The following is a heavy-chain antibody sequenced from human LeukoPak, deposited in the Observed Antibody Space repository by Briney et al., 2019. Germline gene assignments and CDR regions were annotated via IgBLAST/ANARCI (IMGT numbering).Heavy chain of an antibody. Sequence: SETLSLTCAVYGGSFSGYYWSWIRQPPGKGLEWIGEINHRGSTNYNASRKRRVTISVNTCKNQIALKLSSVTAADTAVVYCARLMTRRLQLHYWGQGTLVTVSS. D-gene: IGHD5-24*01. CDR3: ARLMTRRLQLHY. J-gene: IGHJ4*02. CDR1: GGSFSGYY. CDR2: INHRGST. V-gene: IGHV4-34*01.